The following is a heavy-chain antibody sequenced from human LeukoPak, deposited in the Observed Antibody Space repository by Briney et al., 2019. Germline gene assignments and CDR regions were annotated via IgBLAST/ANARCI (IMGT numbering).Heavy chain of an antibody. D-gene: IGHD3-22*01. CDR3: AKDGSGYYYDSSGYSDFDY. V-gene: IGHV3-23*01. J-gene: IGHJ4*02. CDR1: GFTFSSYA. CDR2: ISGSGGST. Sequence: GGSLRLSCAASGFTFSSYAMSWVRQAPRKGLEWVSAISGSGGSTYYADSVKGRFTISRDNSKNTLYLQMNSLRAEDTAVYYCAKDGSGYYYDSSGYSDFDYWGQGTLVTVSS.